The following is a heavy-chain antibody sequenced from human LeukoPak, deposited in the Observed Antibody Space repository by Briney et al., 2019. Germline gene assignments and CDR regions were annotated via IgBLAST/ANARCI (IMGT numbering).Heavy chain of an antibody. V-gene: IGHV1-24*01. Sequence: ASVKVSCKVYGDILTDFSIHWVRQVPGKGPEWMGGFDPEDGETIYAQKFQGRVTMTEDTSTDTAYMELSSLRSDDTAVYYCEAEARFGESLPHWAQGTLVTVSS. J-gene: IGHJ4*02. CDR3: EAEARFGESLPH. CDR1: GDILTDFS. D-gene: IGHD3-10*01. CDR2: FDPEDGET.